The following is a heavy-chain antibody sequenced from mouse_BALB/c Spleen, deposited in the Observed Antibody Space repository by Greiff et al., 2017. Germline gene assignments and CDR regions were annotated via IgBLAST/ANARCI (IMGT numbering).Heavy chain of an antibody. J-gene: IGHJ4*01. CDR2: IGTSDSYT. CDR1: GYTFTDYG. CDR3: ASPYGCPICYAMDY. Sequence: QVQLLHPGAELVMPGASVKMSCKASGYTFTDYGMYWVKQRPGKGLEWIGAIGTSDSYTSYNQKFKGKATLTVDESSSTAYMQLSSLTSEDSAVYYCASPYGCPICYAMDYWGQGTSVTVSS. D-gene: IGHD2-2*01. V-gene: IGHV1-69*01.